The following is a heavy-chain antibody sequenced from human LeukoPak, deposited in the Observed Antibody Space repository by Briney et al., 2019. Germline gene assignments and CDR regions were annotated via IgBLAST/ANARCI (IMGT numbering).Heavy chain of an antibody. CDR3: ARGYGYYDSSGYPFDP. D-gene: IGHD3-22*01. CDR2: INPSGGST. J-gene: IGHJ5*02. Sequence: VASVKVSCKASGYTFTSYYMHWVRQAPGQGLEWMGIINPSGGSTSYAQKFQGRVTMTRDTSTSTVYMELSSLRSEDTAVYYCARGYGYYDSSGYPFDPWGQGTLVTVSS. V-gene: IGHV1-46*01. CDR1: GYTFTSYY.